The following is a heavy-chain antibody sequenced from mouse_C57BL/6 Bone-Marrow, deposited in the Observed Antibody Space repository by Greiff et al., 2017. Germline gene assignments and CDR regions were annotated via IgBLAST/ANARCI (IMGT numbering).Heavy chain of an antibody. CDR3: ARKDWDDYAMDY. J-gene: IGHJ4*01. CDR1: GYTFTSYW. Sequence: VQLQQPGAELVMPGASVKLSCKASGYTFTSYWMHWVKQRPGQGLEWIGEIDPSDSYTNYNQKFKGKSTLTVDNSSSTAYMQLISLTSEDSAVYYCARKDWDDYAMDYWGQGTSVTVAS. V-gene: IGHV1-69*01. D-gene: IGHD4-1*01. CDR2: IDPSDSYT.